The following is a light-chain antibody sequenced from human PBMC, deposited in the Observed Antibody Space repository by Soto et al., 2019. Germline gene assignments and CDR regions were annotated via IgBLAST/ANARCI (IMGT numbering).Light chain of an antibody. Sequence: QPVLTQPASVSGSPGQSITISCVGTSSDFGDYNYVSWYQQHPGKVPKVIIYDVSNRPSGVSYRFSATKSGNTASLTISGLQAEDEADYYCCSYTRSGTLIFGTGTKLTVL. CDR3: CSYTRSGTLI. CDR1: SSDFGDYNY. CDR2: DVS. V-gene: IGLV2-14*01. J-gene: IGLJ1*01.